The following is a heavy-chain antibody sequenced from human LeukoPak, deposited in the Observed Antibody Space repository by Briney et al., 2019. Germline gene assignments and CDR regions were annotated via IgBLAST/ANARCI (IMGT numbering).Heavy chain of an antibody. D-gene: IGHD2/OR15-2a*01. Sequence: PSETLSLTCTVSGGSISTYYWSWIRQPPGKGLEWIGYIYYSGSTNYSPYLKSRVTISVDTSKNQFSLKLSSVTAADTAVYYCARGRPHNRNFDYWGQGTLVTVSS. CDR2: IYYSGST. J-gene: IGHJ4*02. V-gene: IGHV4-59*01. CDR1: GGSISTYY. CDR3: ARGRPHNRNFDY.